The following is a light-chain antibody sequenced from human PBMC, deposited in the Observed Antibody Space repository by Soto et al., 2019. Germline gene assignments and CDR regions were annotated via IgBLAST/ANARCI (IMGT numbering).Light chain of an antibody. Sequence: QSVLTQPPSASETPGQRVTISCSGSSSNIGTNTVNWYQQLPGTAPKLLIYSNDQRPSGVPDRISGSKSGTSASLAISGLQSDDEADYYCSAWDDSLRGRVFGGGTKVTVL. CDR3: SAWDDSLRGRV. CDR2: SND. J-gene: IGLJ2*01. CDR1: SSNIGTNT. V-gene: IGLV1-44*01.